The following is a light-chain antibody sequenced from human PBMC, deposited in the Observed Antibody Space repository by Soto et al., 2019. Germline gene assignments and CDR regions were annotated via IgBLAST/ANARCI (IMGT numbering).Light chain of an antibody. J-gene: IGKJ5*01. CDR1: ESVGSN. CDR2: GAS. V-gene: IGKV3-15*01. CDR3: QQLNSYPIT. Sequence: EVGMTQSPATLSVFPGERVTLSCRASESVGSNLAWYQQKPGQAPRLLIYGASTRATGVPARFSGSGSGTEFTLTISSLQSEDFALYYCQQLNSYPITFGQGTRLEIK.